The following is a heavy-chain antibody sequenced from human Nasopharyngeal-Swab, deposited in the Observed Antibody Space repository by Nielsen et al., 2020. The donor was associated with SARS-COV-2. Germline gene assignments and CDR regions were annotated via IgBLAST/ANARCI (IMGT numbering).Heavy chain of an antibody. Sequence: ASVKVSCKASGYTFTSYAISWVRQAPGQGLEWMGWISAYNGNTNYAQKLQGRVTMTTDTSTITAYMELRSLRSDDTAVYYCARAVFLTRKVAAAGTLGDYWGQGTLVTVSS. D-gene: IGHD6-13*01. CDR3: ARAVFLTRKVAAAGTLGDY. CDR2: ISAYNGNT. J-gene: IGHJ4*02. V-gene: IGHV1-18*01. CDR1: GYTFTSYA.